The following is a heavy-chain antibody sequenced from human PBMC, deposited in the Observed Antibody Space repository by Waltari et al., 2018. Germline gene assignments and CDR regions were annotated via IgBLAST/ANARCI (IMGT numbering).Heavy chain of an antibody. J-gene: IGHJ4*02. Sequence: EVQLVQSGAEVKKPGATVKISCKASGYTFPDYYMPWVQQAPGKGLEWMGRVDPEDGETIYAEKFQGRVTITADTSTDTAYMELSSLRSEETAVYYCATEITIFGVVETDYWGQGTLVTVSS. V-gene: IGHV1-69-2*01. CDR1: GYTFPDYY. D-gene: IGHD3-3*01. CDR3: ATEITIFGVVETDY. CDR2: VDPEDGET.